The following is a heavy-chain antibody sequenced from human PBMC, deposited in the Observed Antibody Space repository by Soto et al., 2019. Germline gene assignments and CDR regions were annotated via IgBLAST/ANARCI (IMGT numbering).Heavy chain of an antibody. CDR1: GGSISSGGHY. V-gene: IGHV4-31*03. Sequence: QVQLQESGPGLVKSSQTLSLTCTVSGGSISSGGHYWSWIRQHPGKGLEWIGYIYYSGSTYYNPSSKSRITISVDTSKNQFSLKLSSVTAADTAVYYCVRGIGGYFHSWGQGSLVTVSS. CDR3: VRGIGGYFHS. CDR2: IYYSGST. D-gene: IGHD3-3*01. J-gene: IGHJ4*02.